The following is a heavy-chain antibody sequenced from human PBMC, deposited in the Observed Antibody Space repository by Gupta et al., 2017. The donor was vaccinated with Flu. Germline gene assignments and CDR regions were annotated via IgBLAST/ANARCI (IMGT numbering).Heavy chain of an antibody. CDR1: GYTFSGYY. J-gene: IGHJ4*02. V-gene: IGHV1-2*02. CDR3: ARAWLGGDHTVTTDFDY. D-gene: IGHD4-11*01. Sequence: QVQLVQSGAEVEKPGASVKVSCKASGYTFSGYYMYGVRQAAGQGLEWMGWINPNSGGTNYAQKFQGRVTMTRDTSISTAYMELNRLRSDDTAVYYCARAWLGGDHTVTTDFDYWGQGTLVTGSS. CDR2: INPNSGGT.